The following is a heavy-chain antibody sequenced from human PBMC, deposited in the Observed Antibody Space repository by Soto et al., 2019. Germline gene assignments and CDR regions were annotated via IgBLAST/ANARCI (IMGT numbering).Heavy chain of an antibody. CDR2: IIPFIGTA. J-gene: IGHJ6*02. V-gene: IGHV1-69*11. D-gene: IGHD4-4*01. CDR3: ARVVMTTVPASYYYGMDV. Sequence: GALVKAYCKASGGTFSSYSISWVRQSPGQGSEWMGRIIPFIGTANYAQKLQGRVTITADESTSTAYMELTSLRSEDTAVYYCARVVMTTVPASYYYGMDVWGQGTTLTLSS. CDR1: GGTFSSYS.